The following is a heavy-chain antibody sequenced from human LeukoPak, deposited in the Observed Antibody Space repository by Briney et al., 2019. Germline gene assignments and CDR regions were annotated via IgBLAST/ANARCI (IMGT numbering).Heavy chain of an antibody. CDR1: GGSISNYY. V-gene: IGHV4-59*08. J-gene: IGHJ5*02. D-gene: IGHD6-19*01. CDR3: ARNSAVATSRSWFDP. CDR2: VYYSGST. Sequence: SETLSLTCTISGGSISNYYWSWIRQPPGKGLEWIGYVYYSGSTTYNPSLESRVTISVDTSKNQFSLKLTAVTAADTAVYYCARNSAVATSRSWFDPWGQGTLVTVSS.